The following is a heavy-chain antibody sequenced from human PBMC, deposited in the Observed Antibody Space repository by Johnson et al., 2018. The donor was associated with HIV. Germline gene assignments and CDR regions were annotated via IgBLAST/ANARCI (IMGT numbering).Heavy chain of an antibody. CDR2: IKSKTDGGTT. D-gene: IGHD2-15*01. J-gene: IGHJ3*02. Sequence: EVQLVESGGGLVKPGGSLRLSCAASGFTFSNAWMSWVRQAPGKGLEWVGRIKSKTDGGTTDCAAPVKGRFTISRDDSKNTLYLQMNSLMTEDTAVYYCSTGDLVWGVGAILLPLHDAFDIWGQGTMVTVSS. CDR3: STGDLVWGVGAILLPLHDAFDI. V-gene: IGHV3-15*01. CDR1: GFTFSNAW.